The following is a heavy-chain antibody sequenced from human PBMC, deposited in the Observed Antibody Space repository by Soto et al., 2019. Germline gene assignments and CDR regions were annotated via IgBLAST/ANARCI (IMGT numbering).Heavy chain of an antibody. CDR1: GDSINSDKYY. CDR2: IYYSGST. J-gene: IGHJ4*02. D-gene: IGHD3-3*01. V-gene: IGHV4-39*01. Sequence: SETLSLTCSVSGDSINSDKYYWGWIRQPPGKGLEWIGSIYYSGSTYYNPSLKSRVTISVDTSKNQFSLKLSSVTAADTAVYYCARRGRGESYDAYFDYWGQGTLVTVSS. CDR3: ARRGRGESYDAYFDY.